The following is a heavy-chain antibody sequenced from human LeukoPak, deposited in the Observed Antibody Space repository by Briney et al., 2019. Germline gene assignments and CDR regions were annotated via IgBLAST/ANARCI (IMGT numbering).Heavy chain of an antibody. CDR3: ATDLWLGSSWYTGPLQ. CDR1: GYTLTELS. Sequence: ASVKVSCKVSGYTLTELSMHWVRQAPGKGLEGMGGFDPEDGETIYAQKFQGRVTMTEDTSTDTAYMELSSLRSEDTAVYYCATDLWLGSSWYTGPLQWGQGTLVTVSS. CDR2: FDPEDGET. D-gene: IGHD6-13*01. V-gene: IGHV1-24*01. J-gene: IGHJ4*02.